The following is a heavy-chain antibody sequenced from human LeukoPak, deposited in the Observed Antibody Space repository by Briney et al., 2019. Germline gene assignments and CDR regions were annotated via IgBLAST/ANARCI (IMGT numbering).Heavy chain of an antibody. V-gene: IGHV3-21*01. CDR1: GFTFSTYN. Sequence: GGSLRLSCAASGFTFSTYNMNWVRQAPGKGLEWVSSITTSSTYIYYADSVKGRVTISRDNAKNSLYLKMNSLRAEDTAIYYCARDPYSGNYGDYYYYMDVWGKGTTVTISS. D-gene: IGHD1-26*01. CDR2: ITTSSTYI. J-gene: IGHJ6*03. CDR3: ARDPYSGNYGDYYYYMDV.